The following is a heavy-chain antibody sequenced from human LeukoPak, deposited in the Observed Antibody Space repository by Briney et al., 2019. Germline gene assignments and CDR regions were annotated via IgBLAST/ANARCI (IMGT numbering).Heavy chain of an antibody. D-gene: IGHD3-22*01. J-gene: IGHJ4*02. V-gene: IGHV4-34*01. CDR1: GGSFSGYY. CDR2: INHSGST. Sequence: SETLSLTCAVYGGSFSGYYWSWIRQAPGKGLEWIGEINHSGSTNYNPSVKSRVTISVDTSKNQFSLKLSSVTAADTAVYYCARGVSSGYKYYFDYWGQGTLVTVSS. CDR3: ARGVSSGYKYYFDY.